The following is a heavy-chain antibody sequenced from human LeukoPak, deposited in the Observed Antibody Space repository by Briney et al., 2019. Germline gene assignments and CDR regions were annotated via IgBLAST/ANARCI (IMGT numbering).Heavy chain of an antibody. CDR2: ISYDGSNK. D-gene: IGHD6-13*01. CDR1: RFTFSSYG. J-gene: IGHJ4*02. CDR3: AKDTPINIAKGGRLDY. Sequence: GRSLRLSCAASRFTFSSYGMHWVRQAPGKGLEWVAIISYDGSNKYYADSVKGRFTISRDNSKNTLYLQMNSLRAEDTAVYYCAKDTPINIAKGGRLDYWGQGTLVTVSS. V-gene: IGHV3-30*18.